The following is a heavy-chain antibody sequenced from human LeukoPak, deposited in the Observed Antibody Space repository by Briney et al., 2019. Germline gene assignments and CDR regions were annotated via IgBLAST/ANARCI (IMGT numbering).Heavy chain of an antibody. CDR3: AHSLKRMYYDFWSVNWFDP. Sequence: KESGPTLVKPTQTLTLTCTFSGFSLSTRGVGVGWIRQPPGKALEWLALIYWNDDKLYSPSLKSRLTITKDTSKNQVVLTMTNMGPVDTAAYCCAHSLKRMYYDFWSVNWFDPWGQGTLVTVSS. J-gene: IGHJ5*02. CDR1: GFSLSTRGVG. V-gene: IGHV2-5*01. CDR2: IYWNDDK. D-gene: IGHD3-3*01.